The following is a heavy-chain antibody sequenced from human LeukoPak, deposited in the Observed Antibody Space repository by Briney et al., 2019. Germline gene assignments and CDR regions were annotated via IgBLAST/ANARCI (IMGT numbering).Heavy chain of an antibody. Sequence: SETLSLTCTVSGDSISGDNHYWGWIRQPPGKGLEWIGNIYYSGSTHYNPSLKSRDNISIDTSNNLFSLKLSSMTAADTAIYYCARRYAHRSRYFDPWGQGTLVTVSS. J-gene: IGHJ5*02. CDR1: GDSISGDNHY. CDR2: IYYSGST. D-gene: IGHD3-16*01. V-gene: IGHV4-39*02. CDR3: ARRYAHRSRYFDP.